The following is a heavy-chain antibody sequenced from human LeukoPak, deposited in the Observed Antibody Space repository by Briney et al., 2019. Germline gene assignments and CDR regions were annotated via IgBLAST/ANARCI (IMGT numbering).Heavy chain of an antibody. CDR2: INQDGSEK. CDR1: GFTFSRNG. V-gene: IGHV3-7*01. J-gene: IGHJ4*02. D-gene: IGHD5-24*01. Sequence: GGTLRLSCAASGFTFSRNGMTWVRQAPGKGLEWVASINQDGSEKYYLDSVKGRFTISRDNAKNSLYLQMNSLRDEDTAVYSCARDGVRDGLYFDRWGQGTLVTVSS. CDR3: ARDGVRDGLYFDR.